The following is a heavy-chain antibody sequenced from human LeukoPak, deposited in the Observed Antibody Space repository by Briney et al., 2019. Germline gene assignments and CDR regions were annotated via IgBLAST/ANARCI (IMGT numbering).Heavy chain of an antibody. CDR3: TGHYGMNV. CDR1: GFAFSSSW. J-gene: IGHJ6*02. CDR2: INQDGSEK. Sequence: GGSLRLSCAASGFAFSSSWMTRVRQAPGKGLEWVANINQDGSEKYYVDSVRGRFTISRDNARNSLYLQMHSLRAEDTAVFYCTGHYGMNVWGQGTTVTVSS. V-gene: IGHV3-7*01.